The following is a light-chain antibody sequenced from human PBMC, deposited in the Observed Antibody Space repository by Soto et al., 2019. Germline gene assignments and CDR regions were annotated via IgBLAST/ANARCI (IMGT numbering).Light chain of an antibody. J-gene: IGKJ4*01. CDR1: QSVRSY. CDR2: DAS. Sequence: EIVLTQSPATLSLSPGERATLSCRASQSVRSYLVWYQHKHGQAPRLLIYDASNRATGIPARFSGSGSGTDFTLTISSLEPEDFAVYYCQQRSNWPLTFGGGTKVDI. CDR3: QQRSNWPLT. V-gene: IGKV3-11*01.